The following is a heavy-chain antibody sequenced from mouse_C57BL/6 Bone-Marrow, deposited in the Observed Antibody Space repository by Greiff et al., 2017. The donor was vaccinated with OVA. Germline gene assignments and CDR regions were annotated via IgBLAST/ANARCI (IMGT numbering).Heavy chain of an antibody. CDR2: IDPSASYT. V-gene: IGHV1-69*01. Sequence: QVQLQQPGAELVMPGASVKLSCKASGYTFTSYWMHWVKQRPGQGLEWIGEIDPSASYTNYNQKFKGKSTLTVDQSSSTAYMQLSSLTSEDSAFYYCAREVIYYDYDGYFDYWGQGTTLTVSS. CDR1: GYTFTSYW. D-gene: IGHD2-4*01. J-gene: IGHJ2*01. CDR3: AREVIYYDYDGYFDY.